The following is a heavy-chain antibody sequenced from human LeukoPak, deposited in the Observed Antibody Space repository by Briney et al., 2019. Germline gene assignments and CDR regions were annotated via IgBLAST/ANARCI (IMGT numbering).Heavy chain of an antibody. J-gene: IGHJ4*02. CDR2: ISGSSTYI. CDR3: ARDRPYDY. CDR1: GFTFSSYS. Sequence: GGSLRLSCAASGFTFSSYSMTWVRQAPGKGLEWVSFISGSSTYINYADAVKGRFTISRDNAKNSLYLQMNSLRAEDTAVYYCARDRPYDYWAREPWSPSPQ. V-gene: IGHV3-21*01.